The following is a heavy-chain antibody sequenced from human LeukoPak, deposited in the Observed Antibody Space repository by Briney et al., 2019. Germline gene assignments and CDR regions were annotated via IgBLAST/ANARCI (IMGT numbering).Heavy chain of an antibody. Sequence: GGSLRLSCAASGLTFSSYGMDWVRQAPGKGRGWVAVIWYDGSNKYYADSVKGRFTISRDNAKNSLYLQMNSLRAEYTAVYYCARDGPDSYYFVYWGQGTLVTVSS. CDR3: ARDGPDSYYFVY. V-gene: IGHV3-33*01. J-gene: IGHJ4*02. D-gene: IGHD2-21*02. CDR2: IWYDGSNK. CDR1: GLTFSSYG.